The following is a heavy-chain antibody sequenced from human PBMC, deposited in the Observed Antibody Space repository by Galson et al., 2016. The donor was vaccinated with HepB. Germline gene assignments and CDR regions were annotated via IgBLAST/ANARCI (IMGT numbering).Heavy chain of an antibody. D-gene: IGHD1-26*01. CDR3: ARVRGSSGSYQFYYLDY. V-gene: IGHV1-3*01. CDR1: GYTFTSYT. CDR2: INAGNGNT. Sequence: SVKVSCKASGYTFTSYTMHWVRQAPGQRLEWMGWINAGNGNTKYSQKFQGRVTITRDTSASTAYMELSSLRSEDRAVYYCARVRGSSGSYQFYYLDYWGQGTLVTVSS. J-gene: IGHJ4*02.